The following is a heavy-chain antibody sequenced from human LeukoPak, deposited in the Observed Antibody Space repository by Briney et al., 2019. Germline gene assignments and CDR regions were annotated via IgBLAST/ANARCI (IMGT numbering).Heavy chain of an antibody. V-gene: IGHV3-33*01. CDR2: IWYDGSNK. J-gene: IGHJ4*02. CDR3: AGNVDTALGY. CDR1: GFTFSSYG. Sequence: GGSLRLSCAASGFTFSSYGMHWVRQAPGKGLEWVAVIWYDGSNKYYADSVKGRFTISRDNSKNTPYLQMNSLGAEDTAVYYCAGNVDTALGYWGQGTLVTVSS. D-gene: IGHD5-18*01.